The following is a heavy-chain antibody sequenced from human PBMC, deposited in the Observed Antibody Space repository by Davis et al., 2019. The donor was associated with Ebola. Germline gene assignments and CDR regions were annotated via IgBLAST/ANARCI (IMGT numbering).Heavy chain of an antibody. J-gene: IGHJ4*02. D-gene: IGHD6-13*01. V-gene: IGHV3-30-3*01. CDR2: ISFDESTQ. CDR3: ARADGFSSSWYLFEY. CDR1: GFTFSNYA. Sequence: PGGSLRLSCAASGFTFSNYAMNWVRQSPGKGLEGVAAISFDESTQYYADSVKGRFTISRDNSENTLYLQMNGLGAEDTAVYYCARADGFSSSWYLFEYWGQGTVVTVSS.